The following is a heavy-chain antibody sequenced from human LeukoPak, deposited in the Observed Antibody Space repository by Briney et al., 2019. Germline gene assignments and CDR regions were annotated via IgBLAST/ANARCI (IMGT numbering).Heavy chain of an antibody. Sequence: ASVKVSCKASGYTFTGYYMHWVRQAPGQGLEWMGWINPNSGGTNYAQKFQGRVTMTTDTSTSTAYMELRSLRSDDTAVYYCARDDYYGSGSYYSYWGQGTLVTVSS. CDR3: ARDDYYGSGSYYSY. D-gene: IGHD3-10*01. V-gene: IGHV1-2*02. J-gene: IGHJ4*02. CDR1: GYTFTGYY. CDR2: INPNSGGT.